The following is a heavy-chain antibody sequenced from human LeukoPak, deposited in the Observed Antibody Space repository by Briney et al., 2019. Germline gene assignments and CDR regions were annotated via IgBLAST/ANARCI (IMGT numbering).Heavy chain of an antibody. J-gene: IGHJ4*02. CDR2: INPNGGST. CDR3: ARVEMVTISYFDY. V-gene: IGHV1-46*04. CDR1: GYTFTRYY. D-gene: IGHD5-24*01. Sequence: AWVTVSCKACGYTFTRYYMHVVRQPPGQGREWMGIINPNGGSTSYAQKLQGRVTMTREMSTSTVYIYLSSVRSEDTAVYYCARVEMVTISYFDYWGQGTLVTVSS.